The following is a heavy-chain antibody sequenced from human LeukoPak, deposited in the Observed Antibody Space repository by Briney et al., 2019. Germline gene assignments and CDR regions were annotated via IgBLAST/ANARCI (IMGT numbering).Heavy chain of an antibody. D-gene: IGHD5-24*01. CDR2: IYYSGST. Sequence: SETLSLTCTVSGGSISSYYWSWIRQPPGKGLEWIGYIYYSGSTNYNPSLKSRVTISVDTSKNPFSLKLSSVTAADTAVYYCARSSRPRWNWFDPWGQGTLVTVSS. CDR3: ARSSRPRWNWFDP. V-gene: IGHV4-59*01. J-gene: IGHJ5*02. CDR1: GGSISSYY.